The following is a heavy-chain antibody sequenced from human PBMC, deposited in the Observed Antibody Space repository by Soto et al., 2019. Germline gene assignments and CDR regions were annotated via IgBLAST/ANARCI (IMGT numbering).Heavy chain of an antibody. CDR2: ISYEGSNK. J-gene: IGHJ6*02. V-gene: IGHV3-30*18. CDR1: GFTFSDYG. Sequence: GGSLRLSCVASGFTFSDYGVHWVRQAPGKGLEWVALISYEGSNKYYADSVKGRFTISRDNSKNTLYIQMDSLRAEDTAVYYCAKDTSDVWGQGTTVTVS. CDR3: AKDTSDV.